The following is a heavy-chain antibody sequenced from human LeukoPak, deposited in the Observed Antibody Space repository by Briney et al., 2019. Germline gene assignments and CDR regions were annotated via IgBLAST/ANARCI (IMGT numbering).Heavy chain of an antibody. V-gene: IGHV3-21*01. CDR1: GFTFSNYW. Sequence: PGGSLRLSCAVSGFTFSNYWMHWVRQAPGKGLEWVSSISGSSNYIYYADSVKGRFTISRDNAKNSLYLQMNSLRAEDTAVYYCARAVSTNYYYYMDVWGRGTPVTVSS. D-gene: IGHD2-2*01. CDR2: ISGSSNYI. CDR3: ARAVSTNYYYYMDV. J-gene: IGHJ6*03.